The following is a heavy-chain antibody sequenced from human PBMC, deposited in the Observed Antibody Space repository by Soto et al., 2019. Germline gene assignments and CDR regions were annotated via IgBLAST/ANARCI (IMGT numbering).Heavy chain of an antibody. V-gene: IGHV3-21*01. CDR2: ISSSSSYI. CDR3: ARDIVVVPAANDAFDI. Sequence: GGSLRLSCAASGFTFSSYSMNWVRQAPGKGLEWVSSISSSSSYIYYADSVKGRFTISRDNAKNSLYLRMNSLRAEDTAVYYCARDIVVVPAANDAFDIWGQGTMVTVSS. CDR1: GFTFSSYS. D-gene: IGHD2-2*01. J-gene: IGHJ3*02.